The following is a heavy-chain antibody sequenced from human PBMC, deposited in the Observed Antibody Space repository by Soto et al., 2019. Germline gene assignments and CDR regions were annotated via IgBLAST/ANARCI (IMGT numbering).Heavy chain of an antibody. V-gene: IGHV3-9*01. J-gene: IGHJ4*02. CDR1: GFTFDDYA. CDR2: ISWNSGSI. D-gene: IGHD3-22*01. CDR3: AKGTGYDSSGPFAPFDY. Sequence: EVQLVESGGGLVQPGRSLRLSCAASGFTFDDYAMHWVRQAPGKGLEWVSGISWNSGSIGYADSVKGRFTISRDNAKNSLYLQMNSLRAEDTALYYCAKGTGYDSSGPFAPFDYWGQGTLVTVSS.